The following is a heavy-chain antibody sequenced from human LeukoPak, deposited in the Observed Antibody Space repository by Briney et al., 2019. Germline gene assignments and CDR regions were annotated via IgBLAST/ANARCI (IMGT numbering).Heavy chain of an antibody. CDR1: GYTFTSYD. CDR2: MNPNSGNT. CDR3: ARGLQKYSSGSRLIDY. V-gene: IGHV1-8*01. D-gene: IGHD6-19*01. J-gene: IGHJ4*02. Sequence: ASVKVSCKASGYTFTSYDINWVRQATGQGLEWMGWMNPNSGNTGYAQKFQGRVTMTRNTSISTAYMELSSLRSEDTAVYYCARGLQKYSSGSRLIDYWGQGTLVTVSS.